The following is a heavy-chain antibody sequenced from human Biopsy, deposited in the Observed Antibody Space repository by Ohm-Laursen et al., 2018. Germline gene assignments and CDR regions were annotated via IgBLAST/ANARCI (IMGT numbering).Heavy chain of an antibody. CDR1: GVSMRSYDVY. J-gene: IGHJ6*02. CDR2: ALFTGTT. V-gene: IGHV4-30-4*02. D-gene: IGHD4-23*01. CDR3: ARQTAYAGDMRYGPGV. Sequence: SDTLSLTCSVSGVSMRSYDVYWNWIRQGPGKGLQWIGTALFTGTTYYNPALRGRLSLSIDTSMKQMTLKLWSVSVADTAVYYCARQTAYAGDMRYGPGVWGPGIKVSVS.